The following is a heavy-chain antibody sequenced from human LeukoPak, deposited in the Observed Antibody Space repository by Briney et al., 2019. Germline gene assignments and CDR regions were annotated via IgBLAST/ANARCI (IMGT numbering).Heavy chain of an antibody. J-gene: IGHJ6*02. V-gene: IGHV4-39*02. CDR2: IYYSGST. D-gene: IGHD3-22*01. CDR3: ARDHYDTSGYSNGMDV. CDR1: GGSISSGSYY. Sequence: SETLSLTCTVSGGSISSGSYYWGWIRQPPGKGLEWIGSIYYSGSTYHNPSLKSRVTIFVDTSKNQFSLKLSSVTAADTAVYYCARDHYDTSGYSNGMDVWGQGTTVTVCS.